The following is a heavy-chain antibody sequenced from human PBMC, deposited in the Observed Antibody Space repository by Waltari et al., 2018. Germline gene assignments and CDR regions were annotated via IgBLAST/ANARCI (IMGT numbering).Heavy chain of an antibody. CDR3: AKDGPGPPLGVVIIRYYYYGMDV. V-gene: IGHV3-23*01. D-gene: IGHD3-3*01. CDR2: ISGSGGST. CDR1: GFTFSSYA. Sequence: EVQLLESGGGLVQPGGSLRLSCAASGFTFSSYAMSWVRQAPGKGLEWVSAISGSGGSTYYADSVKGRFTISRDNSKNTLYLQMNSLRAEDTAVYYCAKDGPGPPLGVVIIRYYYYGMDVWGQGTTVTVSS. J-gene: IGHJ6*02.